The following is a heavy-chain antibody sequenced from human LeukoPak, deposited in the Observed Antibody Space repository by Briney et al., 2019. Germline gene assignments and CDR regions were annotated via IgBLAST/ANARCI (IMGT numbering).Heavy chain of an antibody. CDR2: ISYDGSNK. J-gene: IGHJ4*02. CDR1: GFTFSSYA. Sequence: GRSLRPSCAASGFTFSSYAMHWVRQAPGKGLEWVAVISYDGSNKYYADSVKGRFTISRDNSKNTLYLQMNSLRAEDTAVYYCARAVPLWFGELLLDYWGQGTLVTVSS. V-gene: IGHV3-30*04. CDR3: ARAVPLWFGELLLDY. D-gene: IGHD3-10*01.